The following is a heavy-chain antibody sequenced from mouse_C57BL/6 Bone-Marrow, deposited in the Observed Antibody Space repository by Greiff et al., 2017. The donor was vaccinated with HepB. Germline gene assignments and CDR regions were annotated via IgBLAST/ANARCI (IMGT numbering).Heavy chain of an antibody. V-gene: IGHV1-7*01. J-gene: IGHJ2*01. CDR1: GYTFTSYW. CDR3: ARRAKLGRYYFDY. Sequence: VQLQQSGAELAKPGASVKLSCKASGYTFTSYWMHWVKQRPGQGLEWTGYINPSSGYTKYNQKFKDKATLTADKSSSTAYMQLSSLTYEDSAVYYCARRAKLGRYYFDYWGQGTTLTVSS. CDR2: INPSSGYT. D-gene: IGHD4-1*01.